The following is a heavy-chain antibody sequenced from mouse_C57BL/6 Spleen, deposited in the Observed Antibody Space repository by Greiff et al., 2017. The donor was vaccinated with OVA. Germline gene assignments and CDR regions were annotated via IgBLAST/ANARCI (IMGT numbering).Heavy chain of an antibody. CDR2: IYPGSGST. CDR3: ARSGDYYGSSYSWFAY. CDR1: GYTFTSYW. Sequence: QVQLQQSGAELVKPGASVKMSCKASGYTFTSYWITWVKQRPGQGLEWIGDIYPGSGSTNYNEKFKSKATLTVDTSSSTAYMQLSSLTSEDSAVYYCARSGDYYGSSYSWFAYGGKGTLVTVSA. J-gene: IGHJ3*01. V-gene: IGHV1-55*01. D-gene: IGHD1-1*01.